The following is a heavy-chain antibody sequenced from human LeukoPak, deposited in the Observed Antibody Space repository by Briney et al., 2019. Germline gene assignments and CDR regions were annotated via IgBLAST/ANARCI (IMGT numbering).Heavy chain of an antibody. CDR1: GFTVSRNF. CDR3: ANNGSGTCFVY. V-gene: IGHV3-66*01. D-gene: IGHD3-10*01. Sequence: PGGSLRLSCAASGFTVSRNFMTWVRQAPGKGLEWVSVIYSGGAIYYADSVKGRFTISRDNSRNTLYLQMNGLRVEDTAVYYCANNGSGTCFVYWGQGTLVTVSS. J-gene: IGHJ4*02. CDR2: IYSGGAI.